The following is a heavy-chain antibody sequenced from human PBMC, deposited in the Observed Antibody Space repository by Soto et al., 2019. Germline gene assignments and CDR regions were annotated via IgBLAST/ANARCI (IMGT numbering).Heavy chain of an antibody. J-gene: IGHJ4*02. D-gene: IGHD3-3*01. CDR3: ARDSVAARFLEWAGEAFFDY. Sequence: GGSLRLSCAASGFTFSSYSMNWVRQAPGKGLEWVSSISSSSSYIYYADSVKGRFTISRDNAKNSLYRQMNSLRAEDTAVYYCARDSVAARFLEWAGEAFFDYWGQGTLVTVSS. V-gene: IGHV3-21*01. CDR1: GFTFSSYS. CDR2: ISSSSSYI.